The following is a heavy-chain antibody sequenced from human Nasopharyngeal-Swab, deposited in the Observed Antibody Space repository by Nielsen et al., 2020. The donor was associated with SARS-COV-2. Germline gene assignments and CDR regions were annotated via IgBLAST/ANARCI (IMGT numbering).Heavy chain of an antibody. V-gene: IGHV1-46*01. J-gene: IGHJ6*03. CDR2: INPSGGST. D-gene: IGHD2-15*01. CDR1: GYTFTSYY. Sequence: ASVKVSCKASGYTFTSYYMHWARQAPGQGLEWMGIINPSGGSTSYAQKFQGRVTMTRDTSTSTVYMELSSLRSEDTAVYYCARGPADCSGGSCYASHMDVWGKGTTVTVSS. CDR3: ARGPADCSGGSCYASHMDV.